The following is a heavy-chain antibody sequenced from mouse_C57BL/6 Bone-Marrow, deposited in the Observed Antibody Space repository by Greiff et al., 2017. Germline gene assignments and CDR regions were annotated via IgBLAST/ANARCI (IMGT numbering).Heavy chain of an antibody. CDR1: GFSFNTYA. J-gene: IGHJ4*01. Sequence: DVHLVESGGGLVQPKGSLKLSCAASGFSFNTYAMNWVRQAPGKGLEWVARIRRKSTNYATYYADSVTDSFTIYRDDSESMLHLKMNNLQPATTPVYYCVRRYYYASGDAMDYWGQGTSVTVSS. CDR2: IRRKSTNYAT. D-gene: IGHD1-1*01. CDR3: VRRYYYASGDAMDY. V-gene: IGHV10-1*01.